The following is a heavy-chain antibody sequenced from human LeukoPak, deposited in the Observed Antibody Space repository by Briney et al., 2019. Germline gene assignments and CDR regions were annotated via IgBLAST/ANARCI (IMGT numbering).Heavy chain of an antibody. CDR3: AREMLAAVAALS. D-gene: IGHD6-19*01. Sequence: GGSLRLSCAASGFTFSSYSMNWVRQAPGKGLEWVSSITSSSSYIYYADSVKGRFTISRDNAKNSLYLQMNSLRAEDTAVYYCAREMLAAVAALSWGQGTLVTVSS. CDR1: GFTFSSYS. J-gene: IGHJ5*02. CDR2: ITSSSSYI. V-gene: IGHV3-21*01.